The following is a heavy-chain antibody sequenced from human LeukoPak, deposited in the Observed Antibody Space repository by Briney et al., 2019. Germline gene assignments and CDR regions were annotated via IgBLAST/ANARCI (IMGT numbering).Heavy chain of an antibody. CDR1: GFTFSSYA. Sequence: GSLRLSFAASGFTFSSYAMHLVRQAPGKGLEGVAVISYYGSNKYYADSVKGRFTISRDNSKNTLYLQMNSLRAEDTAVYYCARGLTVTSRRSYYYYGMDVWGQGTTVTVSS. CDR3: ARGLTVTSRRSYYYYGMDV. CDR2: ISYYGSNK. V-gene: IGHV3-30-3*01. J-gene: IGHJ6*02. D-gene: IGHD4-17*01.